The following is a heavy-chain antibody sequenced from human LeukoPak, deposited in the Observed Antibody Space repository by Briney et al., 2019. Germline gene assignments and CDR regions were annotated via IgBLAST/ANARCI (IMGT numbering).Heavy chain of an antibody. V-gene: IGHV1-69*06. CDR2: IIPIFGTA. CDR1: GGTFSSYA. J-gene: IGHJ4*02. Sequence: ASVKVSCKASGGTFSSYAISWVRQAPGQGLEWMGGIIPIFGTANYAQKFQGRVTITADKSTSTAYMELSSLRSEDTAVYYCARAHIVVVTAQSGYFDYWGQGTLVTVSS. CDR3: ARAHIVVVTAQSGYFDY. D-gene: IGHD2-21*02.